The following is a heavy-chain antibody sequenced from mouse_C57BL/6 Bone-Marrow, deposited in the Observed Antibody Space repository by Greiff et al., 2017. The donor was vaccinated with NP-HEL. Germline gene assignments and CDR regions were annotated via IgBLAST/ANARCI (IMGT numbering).Heavy chain of an antibody. D-gene: IGHD3-2*02. V-gene: IGHV1-81*01. CDR3: AIDSSGPWFAY. CDR1: GYTFTSYG. J-gene: IGHJ3*01. Sequence: VQLQQSGAELARPGASVKLSCKASGYTFTSYGISWVKQRTGQGLEWIGEIYPRSGNTYYNEKFKGKATLTADKSSSTAYMELRSLTSEDAAVYFCAIDSSGPWFAYWGQGTLVTVSA. CDR2: IYPRSGNT.